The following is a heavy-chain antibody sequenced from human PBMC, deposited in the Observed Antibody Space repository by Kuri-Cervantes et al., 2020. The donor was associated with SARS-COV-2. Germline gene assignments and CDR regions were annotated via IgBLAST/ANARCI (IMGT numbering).Heavy chain of an antibody. Sequence: SETLSLTCTVSGGSISSGSYYWSWIRQPAGKGLEWIGRIYTSGSTNYNPSLKSRVNISVDTSKNQFSLKLSSVTAADTAVYYCARGTVGAPGGGMDVWGQGTTVTVSS. J-gene: IGHJ6*02. CDR2: IYTSGST. CDR1: GGSISSGSYY. V-gene: IGHV4-61*02. CDR3: ARGTVGAPGGGMDV. D-gene: IGHD1-26*01.